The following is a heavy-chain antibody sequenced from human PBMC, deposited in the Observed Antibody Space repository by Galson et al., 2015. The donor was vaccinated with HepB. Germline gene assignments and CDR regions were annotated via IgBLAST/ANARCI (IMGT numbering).Heavy chain of an antibody. CDR2: IYYSGST. CDR1: GGSISSSSYY. CDR3: ARQRVQLVTN. J-gene: IGHJ4*02. D-gene: IGHD6-6*01. Sequence: TLSLTCTVSGGSISSSSYYWGWIRQPPGKGLEWIGSIYYSGSTYYNPSLKSRVTISVDTSKNQFSLKLSSVTAADTAVYYCARQRVQLVTNWGQGTLVTVSS. V-gene: IGHV4-39*01.